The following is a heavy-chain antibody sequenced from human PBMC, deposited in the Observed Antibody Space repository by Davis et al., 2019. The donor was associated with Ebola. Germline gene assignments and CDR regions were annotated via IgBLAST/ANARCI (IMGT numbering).Heavy chain of an antibody. CDR3: ARMVGSSGGRTYGDDY. CDR1: GGTFSSSF. V-gene: IGHV1-69*06. J-gene: IGHJ4*02. D-gene: IGHD2-15*01. CDR2: IIPIFGTT. Sequence: SVKVSCKASGGTFSSSFISWVRQAPGQGLEWMGRIIPIFGTTTYAQKFQGRVTMTADRTTNTVHMQLSSLTAEDTAVYYCARMVGSSGGRTYGDDYWGQGTLVSVSS.